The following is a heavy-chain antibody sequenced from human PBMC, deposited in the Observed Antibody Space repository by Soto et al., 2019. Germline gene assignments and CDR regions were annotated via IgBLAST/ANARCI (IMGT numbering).Heavy chain of an antibody. D-gene: IGHD3-22*01. Sequence: PGGSLRLSCEGSGFSFSSYSMNWVRQAPGKGLEWVSSISSSSSYIYYADSVKGRFTISRDNAKNSLYLQMNSLRAEDTAVYYCARENYDSSGNDYWGQGTLVTVSS. CDR3: ARENYDSSGNDY. CDR2: ISSSSSYI. CDR1: GFSFSSYS. J-gene: IGHJ4*02. V-gene: IGHV3-21*01.